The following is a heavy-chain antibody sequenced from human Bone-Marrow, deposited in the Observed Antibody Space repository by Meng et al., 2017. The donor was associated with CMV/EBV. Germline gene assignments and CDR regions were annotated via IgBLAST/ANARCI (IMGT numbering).Heavy chain of an antibody. CDR1: GFTFSTYS. V-gene: IGHV3-48*04. Sequence: GESLKISCAASGFTFSTYSMNWVRQAPGKGLEWVSYISSSGSTIYYADSVKGRFTISRDNAKNSLYLQMNSLRAEDTAVYYCASAPYYDFWSGYYTGIWFDPWGQGTLVTVSS. CDR2: ISSSGSTI. CDR3: ASAPYYDFWSGYYTGIWFDP. J-gene: IGHJ5*02. D-gene: IGHD3-3*01.